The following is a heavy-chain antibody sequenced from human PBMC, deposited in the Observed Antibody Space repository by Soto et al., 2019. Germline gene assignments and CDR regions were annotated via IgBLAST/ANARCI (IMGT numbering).Heavy chain of an antibody. D-gene: IGHD3-10*01. Sequence: ASVKVSCKASGYTFTSYYMHWVRQAPGQGLEWMGIINPCGGSTSYAQKFQGRVTMTRDTSTSTVYMELSSLRSEDTAVYYCARDKGRYYGSGRVPYYYYGMDVWGQGTTVTVSS. J-gene: IGHJ6*02. CDR2: INPCGGST. V-gene: IGHV1-46*01. CDR1: GYTFTSYY. CDR3: ARDKGRYYGSGRVPYYYYGMDV.